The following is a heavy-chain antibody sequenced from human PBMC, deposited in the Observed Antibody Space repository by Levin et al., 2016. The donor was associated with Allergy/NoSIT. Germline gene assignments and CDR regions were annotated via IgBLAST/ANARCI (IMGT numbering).Heavy chain of an antibody. Sequence: ASVKVSCKASGYTFTGYYMHWVRQAPGQGLEWMGWINPNSGGTNYAQKFHDRVTMTRDTSVSTAYMELSRLRSDDTAAYYCARGDSSSSDYWGQGTLVTVSS. CDR2: INPNSGGT. D-gene: IGHD6-6*01. V-gene: IGHV1-2*02. J-gene: IGHJ4*02. CDR3: ARGDSSSSDY. CDR1: GYTFTGYY.